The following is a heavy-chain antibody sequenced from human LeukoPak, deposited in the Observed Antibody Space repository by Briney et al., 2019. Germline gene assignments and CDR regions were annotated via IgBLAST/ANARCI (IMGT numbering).Heavy chain of an antibody. J-gene: IGHJ6*03. Sequence: PGRSLRLSCAASGFTFSSYSMNWVRQAPGKGLEWVSSISSSSSYIYYADSVKGRFTISRDNSKNTQHLQMNSLRAEDTAVYYCARGPRVGAAGFVYYHYIDVWGKGTTVTVSS. D-gene: IGHD1-26*01. V-gene: IGHV3-21*01. CDR2: ISSSSSYI. CDR3: ARGPRVGAAGFVYYHYIDV. CDR1: GFTFSSYS.